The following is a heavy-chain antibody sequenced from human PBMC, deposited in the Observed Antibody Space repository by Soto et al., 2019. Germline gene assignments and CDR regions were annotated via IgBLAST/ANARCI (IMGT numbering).Heavy chain of an antibody. J-gene: IGHJ4*02. CDR3: AKKDSSGYYWDY. CDR2: ISGSGGST. CDR1: GFTFSSYA. Sequence: PGGSLRLSCAASGFTFSSYARSWVRQAPGKGLEWVSAISGSGGSTYYADSVKGRFTISRDNSKNTLYLQMNSLRAEDTAVYYCAKKDSSGYYWDYWGQGTLVTVYS. V-gene: IGHV3-23*01. D-gene: IGHD3-22*01.